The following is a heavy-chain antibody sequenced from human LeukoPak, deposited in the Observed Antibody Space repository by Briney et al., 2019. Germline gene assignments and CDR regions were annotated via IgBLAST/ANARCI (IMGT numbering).Heavy chain of an antibody. J-gene: IGHJ6*02. CDR1: GFIFSSYG. CDR2: ISGSGGST. D-gene: IGHD3-10*01. V-gene: IGHV3-23*01. Sequence: GGSLTLSCVASGFIFSSYGMSWVRQAPGKGLEWVSIISGSGGSTFYADSVKGRFTISRDNSKNTLYLQMNRLRAEDTAVYYCAKGGSGSYHYYFGMDVWGQGTTVSVSS. CDR3: AKGGSGSYHYYFGMDV.